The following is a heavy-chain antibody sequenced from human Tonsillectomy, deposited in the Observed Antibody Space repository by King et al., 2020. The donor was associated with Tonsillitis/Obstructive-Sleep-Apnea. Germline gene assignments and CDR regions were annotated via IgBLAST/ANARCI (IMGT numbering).Heavy chain of an antibody. J-gene: IGHJ4*02. CDR1: GHTFTSYG. CDR2: INAANGNT. CDR3: AAASAAPYYFDS. D-gene: IGHD2-2*01. Sequence: QLVQSGAEVKKPGASVKVSCKASGHTFTSYGMHWVRQAPGQRLEWMGWINAANGNTKYSQTFQGRVTITRDTSASTAYMELSSLSSEDTAVYYCAAASAAPYYFDSWGQGTLVTVSS. V-gene: IGHV1-3*01.